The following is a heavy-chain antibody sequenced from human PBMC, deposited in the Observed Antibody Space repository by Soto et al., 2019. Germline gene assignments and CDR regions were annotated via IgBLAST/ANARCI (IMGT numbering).Heavy chain of an antibody. J-gene: IGHJ5*02. CDR3: AKFQASITMVRGVTNWFDP. V-gene: IGHV3-23*01. D-gene: IGHD3-10*01. CDR1: GFTFSSYA. Sequence: PGGSLRLSCAASGFTFSSYAMSWVRQAPGKGLEWVSAISGSGGSTYYADSVKGRFTISRDNSKNTLYLQMNSLRAEDTAVYYCAKFQASITMVRGVTNWFDPWGQGT. CDR2: ISGSGGST.